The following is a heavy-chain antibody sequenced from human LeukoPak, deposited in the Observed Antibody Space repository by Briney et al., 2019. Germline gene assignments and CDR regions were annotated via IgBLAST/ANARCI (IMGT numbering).Heavy chain of an antibody. CDR1: GLTLSSYG. CDR3: AKDRGY. CDR2: ISAGGDRT. V-gene: IGHV3-23*01. Sequence: GGSLRLSCAASGLTLSSYGMTWVRQAPGKGLGWVSGISAGGDRTHYADSVKGRFTISRDNSKNTLSLQMNSLRAEDTAVYYRAKDRGYWGQGTLVTVSS. J-gene: IGHJ4*02.